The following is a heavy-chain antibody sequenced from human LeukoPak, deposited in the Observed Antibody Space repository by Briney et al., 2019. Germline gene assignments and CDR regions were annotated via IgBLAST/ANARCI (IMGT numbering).Heavy chain of an antibody. J-gene: IGHJ4*02. CDR1: GFTFSNAW. V-gene: IGHV3-15*01. D-gene: IGHD6-13*01. Sequence: GGSLRLSCAASGFTFSNAWMSWVRQAPGKGLEWVGRIKSKTDGGTTDYAAPVKGRFTISRDDSKNTLYLQMNSLRAEDTAVYYCARDSPFIAAAGASGGNFDYWGQGTLVTVSS. CDR2: IKSKTDGGTT. CDR3: ARDSPFIAAAGASGGNFDY.